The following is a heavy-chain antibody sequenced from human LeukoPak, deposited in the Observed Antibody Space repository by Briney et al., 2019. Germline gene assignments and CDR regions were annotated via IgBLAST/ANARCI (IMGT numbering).Heavy chain of an antibody. V-gene: IGHV4-59*08. CDR3: ARVVVVVANYYFDY. CDR1: GGSISSYY. Sequence: ETLSLTWTVSGGSISSYYRSWIRQPPGKGLEWMGYIYYSGSTNYNPSLKSRVTISVDTSKNQFSLKLSSVTAADTAVYYCARVVVVVANYYFDYWGQGTQVTVSS. CDR2: IYYSGST. D-gene: IGHD2-15*01. J-gene: IGHJ4*02.